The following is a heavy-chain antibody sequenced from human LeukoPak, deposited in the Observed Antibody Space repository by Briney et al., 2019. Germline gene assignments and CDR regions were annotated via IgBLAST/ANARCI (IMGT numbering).Heavy chain of an antibody. D-gene: IGHD1-20*01. CDR1: GFTFSSYR. CDR3: ARSQLYNWNDVHAFDI. Sequence: GGSLRLSCAASGFTFSSYRMNWVRQAPGKGLEWVSSISSSSSYIYYAYSVKGRFTISRDNAKNSLYLQMNSLRAEDTAVYYCARSQLYNWNDVHAFDILGQGTMVTVSS. CDR2: ISSSSSYI. J-gene: IGHJ3*02. V-gene: IGHV3-21*01.